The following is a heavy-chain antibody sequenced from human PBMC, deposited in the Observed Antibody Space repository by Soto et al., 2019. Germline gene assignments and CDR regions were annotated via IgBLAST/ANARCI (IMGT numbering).Heavy chain of an antibody. V-gene: IGHV1-18*01. J-gene: IGHJ4*02. D-gene: IGHD1-26*01. CDR3: ARGSYGVY. CDR2: ISAHNGNT. CDR1: GYDFTTYG. Sequence: QVHLVQSGAEVKKPGASVKVSCKGSGYDFTTYGITWVRQAPGQGLEWMAWISAHNGNTDYAQKLQGRVTVTRDTARSTAYIELRSLRSDDTAMYSFARGSYGVYWGQGALVTVSS.